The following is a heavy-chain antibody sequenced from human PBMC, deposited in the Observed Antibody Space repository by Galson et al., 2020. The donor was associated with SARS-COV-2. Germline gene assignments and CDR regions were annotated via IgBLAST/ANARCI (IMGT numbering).Heavy chain of an antibody. CDR3: ARAHSDYDFWSRRPGGYYYYYYMDV. CDR2: IGTAGDT. V-gene: IGHV3-13*01. CDR1: GFTFSSYD. D-gene: IGHD3-3*01. J-gene: IGHJ6*03. Sequence: GESLKISCAASGFTFSSYDMHWVRQATGKGLEWVSAIGTAGDTYYPGSVKGRFTISRENAKNSLYLQMNSLRAGDTAVYYCARAHSDYDFWSRRPGGYYYYYYMDVWGKGTTVTVSS.